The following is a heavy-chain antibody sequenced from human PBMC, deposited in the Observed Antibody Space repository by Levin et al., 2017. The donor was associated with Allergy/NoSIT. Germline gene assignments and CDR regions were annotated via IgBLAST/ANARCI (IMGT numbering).Heavy chain of an antibody. Sequence: SQTLSLTCAVSGGSISSGGYSWSWIRQPPGKGLEWIGYIYHSGSTYYNPSLKSRVTISVDRSKNQFSLKLSSVTAADTAVYYCARGIPPPTVRYCSSTSCYAMGYFDYWGQGTLVTVSS. D-gene: IGHD2-2*01. CDR3: ARGIPPPTVRYCSSTSCYAMGYFDY. CDR1: GGSISSGGYS. CDR2: IYHSGST. V-gene: IGHV4-30-2*01. J-gene: IGHJ4*02.